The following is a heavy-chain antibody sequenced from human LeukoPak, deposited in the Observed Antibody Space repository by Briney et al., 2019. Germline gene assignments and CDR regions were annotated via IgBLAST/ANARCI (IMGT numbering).Heavy chain of an antibody. CDR3: ARDLGIAAAGTFGY. CDR2: VILIFGTA. CDR1: GGTFSSYA. Sequence: SVKVSCKASGGTFSSYAISWVRQAPGQGLEWVGGVILIFGTANYAQKFKGRVTITTDESTSTAHMELSILRSEDTAVYYCARDLGIAAAGTFGYWGQGTLVTVSS. D-gene: IGHD6-13*01. J-gene: IGHJ4*02. V-gene: IGHV1-69*05.